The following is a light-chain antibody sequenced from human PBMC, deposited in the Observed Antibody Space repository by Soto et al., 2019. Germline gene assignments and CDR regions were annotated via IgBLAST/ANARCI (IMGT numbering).Light chain of an antibody. V-gene: IGLV2-14*01. J-gene: IGLJ1*01. CDR2: DVT. CDR1: SSDVGGYNC. CDR3: SSYTSSSSYV. Sequence: QSALTQPASVSGSPGQSITLLCTGTSSDVGGYNCVSWYQQHPGKAPKLMIHDVTNRPSGVSNSFSGSKSGNTASLTISGLQAEDEADYYCSSYTSSSSYVFGTGTKLTVL.